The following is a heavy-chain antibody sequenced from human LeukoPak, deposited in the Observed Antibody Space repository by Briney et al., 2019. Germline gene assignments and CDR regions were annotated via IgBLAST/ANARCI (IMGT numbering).Heavy chain of an antibody. J-gene: IGHJ6*02. V-gene: IGHV3-23*01. CDR1: GFTFSSYA. D-gene: IGHD5-18*01. CDR2: ISGSGGST. CDR3: ANPVETAMVVYGMDYGMDV. Sequence: GGSLRLSCAASGFTFSSYAMSWVRQAPGKGLEWVSAISGSGGSTYYADSAKGRFTISTDNSTKTPYLQMNSLRAEDTAVYYFANPVETAMVVYGMDYGMDVWGQGTTVTVSS.